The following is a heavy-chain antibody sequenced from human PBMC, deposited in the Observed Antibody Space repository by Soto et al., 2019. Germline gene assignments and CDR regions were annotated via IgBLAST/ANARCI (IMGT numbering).Heavy chain of an antibody. V-gene: IGHV4-31*01. CDR2: IYYSWST. CDR1: GGSISSGGYY. D-gene: IGHD2-2*02. J-gene: IGHJ5*02. Sequence: QVQLQESGPGLVKPSQTLSLTCTVSGGSISSGGYYWSWCLLHPGKGLEWIGYIYYSWSTYYNPSLKSLVTISVDTSKNQFSLKLSSVTAADTAVYYCARYQPLLYRGNWFDPCGHGPLVTVSS. CDR3: ARYQPLLYRGNWFDP.